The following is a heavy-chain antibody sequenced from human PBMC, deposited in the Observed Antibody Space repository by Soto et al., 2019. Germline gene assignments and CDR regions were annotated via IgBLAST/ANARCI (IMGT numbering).Heavy chain of an antibody. D-gene: IGHD2-2*01. CDR3: ARGGYCSSNSCRTTSIPFRFEP. CDR1: GYTSTSYD. Sequence: SVKVSCKASGYTSTSYDINWVRQATGQGLEWMGWMNPNSGNTGYAQKFQGRVTMTRNTSISTAYMELSSLRSEDTAVYYCARGGYCSSNSCRTTSIPFRFEPWGQGTLVTVSS. V-gene: IGHV1-8*01. J-gene: IGHJ5*02. CDR2: MNPNSGNT.